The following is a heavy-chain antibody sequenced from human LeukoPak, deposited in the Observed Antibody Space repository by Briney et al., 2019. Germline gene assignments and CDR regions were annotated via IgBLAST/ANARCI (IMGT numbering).Heavy chain of an antibody. Sequence: ASVKVSCKASGYTFTGYYMHWVRQAPGQGLEWMGRINPNSGGTNYAQKFQGRVTMTRDTSISTAYMELSRLRSDDTAVHYCARLSGYSYGFDYWGQGTLVTVSS. D-gene: IGHD5-18*01. CDR3: ARLSGYSYGFDY. J-gene: IGHJ4*02. CDR1: GYTFTGYY. V-gene: IGHV1-2*06. CDR2: INPNSGGT.